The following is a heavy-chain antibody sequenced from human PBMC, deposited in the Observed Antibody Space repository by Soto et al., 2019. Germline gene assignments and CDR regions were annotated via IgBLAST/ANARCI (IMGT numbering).Heavy chain of an antibody. CDR1: GFTFTSSA. CDR2: IVVGSGNT. D-gene: IGHD3-22*01. Sequence: ASVKVSCKASGFTFTSSAVQWVRQARGQRLEWIGWIVVGSGNTNYAQKFQERVTITRDMSTSTAYMELSSLRSEDTAVYYCAADSGAYYYDRSGYSFSDYRGQGTLVTVSS. CDR3: AADSGAYYYDRSGYSFSDY. V-gene: IGHV1-58*01. J-gene: IGHJ4*02.